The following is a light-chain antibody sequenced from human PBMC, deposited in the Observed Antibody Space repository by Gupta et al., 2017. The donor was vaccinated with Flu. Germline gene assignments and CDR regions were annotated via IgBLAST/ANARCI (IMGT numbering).Light chain of an antibody. V-gene: IGKV3-20*01. CDR1: QSVRSSY. CDR2: AAS. Sequence: VLTQSPGTVSLSPGERATLSCRASQSVRSSYFSWYQQKLGQAPRLLIYAASTRATGIPGRFSGTGSGTDFTLTISRLEPEDFAVYYCQQYGDSQYTFGQGTKLEIK. CDR3: QQYGDSQYT. J-gene: IGKJ2*01.